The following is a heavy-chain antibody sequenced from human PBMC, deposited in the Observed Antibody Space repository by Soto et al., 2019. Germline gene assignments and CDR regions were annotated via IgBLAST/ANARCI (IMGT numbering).Heavy chain of an antibody. Sequence: ASVKVSCKASGGTFSSYAISWVRQAPGQGLEWMGGIIPIFGTANYAQKFQGRVTITADESTSTAYMELSSLRSEDTAVYYCARGSDYGDYSGSFDYWGQGTLVTAPQ. J-gene: IGHJ4*02. CDR2: IIPIFGTA. V-gene: IGHV1-69*13. D-gene: IGHD4-17*01. CDR3: ARGSDYGDYSGSFDY. CDR1: GGTFSSYA.